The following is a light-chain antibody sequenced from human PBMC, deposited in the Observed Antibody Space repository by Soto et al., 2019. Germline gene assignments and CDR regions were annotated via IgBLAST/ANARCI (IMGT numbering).Light chain of an antibody. CDR2: KAS. J-gene: IGKJ4*01. CDR3: LQYNVYPLT. V-gene: IGKV1-5*03. Sequence: DIPVTQSPSTLSASVGDTVTITCRASQNINRWLAWYQQRPGKAPNLLIHKASSLEGGVPSRFSGSASGTEFTLTISSLQPDDVATYFCLQYNVYPLTFGGGTKVEIK. CDR1: QNINRW.